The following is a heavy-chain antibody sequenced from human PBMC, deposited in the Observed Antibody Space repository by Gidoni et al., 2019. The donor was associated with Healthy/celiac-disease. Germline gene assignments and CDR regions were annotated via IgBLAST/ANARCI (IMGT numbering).Heavy chain of an antibody. CDR1: GYPFTSYY. J-gene: IGHJ4*02. D-gene: IGHD3-16*02. V-gene: IGHV1-46*03. Sequence: QVQLVQSGAEVKKPGASVKVSCKASGYPFTSYYMHWVRQAPGQGLEWMGIINPSGGSTSYAQKFQGRVTMTRDTSTSTVYMELSSLRSEDTAVYYCARARTFYVWGSYRYTDYFDYWGQGTLVTVSS. CDR2: INPSGGST. CDR3: ARARTFYVWGSYRYTDYFDY.